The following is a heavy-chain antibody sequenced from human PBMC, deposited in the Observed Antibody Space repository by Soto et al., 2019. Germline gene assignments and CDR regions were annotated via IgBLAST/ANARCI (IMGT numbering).Heavy chain of an antibody. CDR2: TYYRSKWSN. J-gene: IGHJ4*02. Sequence: PSQTLSLTCAISGDSVSSNIAAWNWIRQSPSRGLEWLGRTYYRSKWSNDYAISVKSRITINPDTSRNQFSLQLNSVTLEDTAIYYCARARDSLFDYWGQGTPVTVSS. CDR1: GDSVSSNIAA. D-gene: IGHD2-21*02. V-gene: IGHV6-1*01. CDR3: ARARDSLFDY.